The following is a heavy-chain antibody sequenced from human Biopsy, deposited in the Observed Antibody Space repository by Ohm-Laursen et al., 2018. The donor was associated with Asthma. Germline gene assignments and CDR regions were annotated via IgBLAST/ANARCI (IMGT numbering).Heavy chain of an antibody. D-gene: IGHD1-20*01. V-gene: IGHV3-30*18. CDR1: GVSLSSFG. CDR3: AKGRYKWNDGYYGLDV. CDR2: ISYDGSKK. J-gene: IGHJ6*02. Sequence: SLRLSCTASGVSLSSFGMNWVSQAPGKGLEWVAVISYDGSKKEYGDSVKGRFTISRDNSKDTVYLQMNSLRAEDTAVYYCAKGRYKWNDGYYGLDVWGQGTTVTVS.